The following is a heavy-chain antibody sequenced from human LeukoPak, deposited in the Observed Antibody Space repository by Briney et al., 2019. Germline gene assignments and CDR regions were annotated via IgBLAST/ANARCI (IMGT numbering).Heavy chain of an antibody. CDR1: GYTFTSHG. D-gene: IGHD3-9*01. V-gene: IGHV1-18*04. Sequence: ASVKVSCKASGYTFTSHGISWVRQAPGQGLEWMGWLSTYFGNTNYVQKFQGRLTMTTDTSTSTAYMELRSLRSDDTAVYYCARGLDDISTGSEDAFDIWGQGTRVTVSS. CDR3: ARGLDDISTGSEDAFDI. J-gene: IGHJ3*02. CDR2: LSTYFGNT.